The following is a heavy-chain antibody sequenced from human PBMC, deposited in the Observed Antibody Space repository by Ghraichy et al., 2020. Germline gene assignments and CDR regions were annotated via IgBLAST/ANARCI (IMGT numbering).Heavy chain of an antibody. CDR1: GFTFSNAW. Sequence: GGSLRLSCAASGFTFSNAWMSWVRQAPGKGLEWVGRIKSKTDGGTTDYAAPVKGRFTISRDDSKNTLYLQMNSLKTEDTAVYYCTTDRSCSSTSCYKGYWGQGTLVTVSS. V-gene: IGHV3-15*01. J-gene: IGHJ4*02. CDR2: IKSKTDGGTT. CDR3: TTDRSCSSTSCYKGY. D-gene: IGHD2-2*02.